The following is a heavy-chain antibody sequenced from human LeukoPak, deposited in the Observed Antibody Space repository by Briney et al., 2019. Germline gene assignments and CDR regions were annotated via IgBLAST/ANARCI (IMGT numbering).Heavy chain of an antibody. CDR1: GGSISGDY. CDR2: IYTSGST. Sequence: SETLSLTCTVSGGSISGDYWSWIRQPAGTGLEWIGRIYTSGSTIYNPSLKSRVTMSVDTSKNQFSLKLSSVTAADTAVYYCARAPGGSYLPFSYYYYYMDVWGKGTTVTVSS. D-gene: IGHD1-26*01. J-gene: IGHJ6*03. V-gene: IGHV4-4*07. CDR3: ARAPGGSYLPFSYYYYYMDV.